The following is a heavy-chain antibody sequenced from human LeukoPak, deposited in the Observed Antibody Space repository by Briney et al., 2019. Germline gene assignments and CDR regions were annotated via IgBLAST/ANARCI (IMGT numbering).Heavy chain of an antibody. CDR3: ASPGGYSGYGLFDY. V-gene: IGHV4-59*01. J-gene: IGHJ4*02. D-gene: IGHD5-12*01. Sequence: KSSETLSLTCTVSGGSISSYYWSWIRQPPGKGLEWIGYIYYSGSTNYNPSLKSRVTISVDTSKNQFSLKLSSVTAADTAVYYCASPGGYSGYGLFDYWGQGTLVTVSS. CDR1: GGSISSYY. CDR2: IYYSGST.